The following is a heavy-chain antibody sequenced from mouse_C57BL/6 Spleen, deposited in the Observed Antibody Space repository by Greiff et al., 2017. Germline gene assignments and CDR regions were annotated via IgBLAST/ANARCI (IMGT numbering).Heavy chain of an antibody. CDR2: IYPGDGDT. CDR3: ARENYDYDVDD. J-gene: IGHJ2*01. CDR1: GYAFRSYW. V-gene: IGHV1-80*01. D-gene: IGHD2-4*01. Sequence: VQLQQSGAELVKPGASVTISCKASGYAFRSYWMNWVKQRPGKGLEWIGQIYPGDGDTNYNGKFKGKATLTADKSSSTAYMQRSSLTSEDSAVYFCARENYDYDVDDWGQGTTLTVAS.